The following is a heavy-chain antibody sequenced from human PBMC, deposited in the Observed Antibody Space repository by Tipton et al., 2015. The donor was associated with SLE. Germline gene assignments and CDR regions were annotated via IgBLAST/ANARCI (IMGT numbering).Heavy chain of an antibody. V-gene: IGHV3-23*01. D-gene: IGHD3-10*01. CDR1: GFTFSTNA. Sequence: SLRLSCAASGFTFSTNAMSWVRQAPGKGLEWVSSIIDGGTTYYSDSVKGRFTTSRDNYKNPPGLQLNSLGVEDTAAYYCARDAGGLEDYMDVWGKGTTVTVS. J-gene: IGHJ6*03. CDR3: ARDAGGLEDYMDV. CDR2: IIDGGTT.